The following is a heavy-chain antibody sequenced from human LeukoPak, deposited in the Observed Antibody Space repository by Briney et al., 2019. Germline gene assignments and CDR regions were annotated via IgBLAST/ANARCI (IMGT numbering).Heavy chain of an antibody. D-gene: IGHD3-10*01. V-gene: IGHV4-31*03. CDR1: GGSISSGGYY. CDR3: AGACHPLCRGMDV. J-gene: IGHJ6*02. CDR2: IYYTGST. Sequence: SQTLSLTRTVSGGSISSGGYYSSWIRQHPGKGLEWIGYIYYTGSTYYNPSLKSRVTISLDTSKNQFSLSLRSVTAADTAIYYCAGACHPLCRGMDVWGQGATVTVS.